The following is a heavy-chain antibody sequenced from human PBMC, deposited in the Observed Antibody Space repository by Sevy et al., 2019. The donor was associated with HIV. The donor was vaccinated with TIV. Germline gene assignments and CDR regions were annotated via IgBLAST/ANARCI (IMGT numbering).Heavy chain of an antibody. V-gene: IGHV3-9*03. CDR1: GFTFDDYA. J-gene: IGHJ4*02. D-gene: IGHD2-8*01. Sequence: GGSLRLSCAASGFTFDDYAMHWVRQAPGKGLEWVSGISWSSGSIDFADSGKGRFTISSANAKNSLFLQMNSLRAEDMALCYCAKDSSSNGWHVGTGFDYWGQGTLVTVSS. CDR2: ISWSSGSI. CDR3: AKDSSSNGWHVGTGFDY.